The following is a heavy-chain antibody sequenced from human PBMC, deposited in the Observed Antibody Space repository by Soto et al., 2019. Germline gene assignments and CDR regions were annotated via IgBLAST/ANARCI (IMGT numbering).Heavy chain of an antibody. V-gene: IGHV4-39*01. CDR3: ARHQDYYDSSGYFDY. CDR1: GGSVSSSIYY. D-gene: IGHD3-22*01. J-gene: IGHJ4*02. CDR2: VYYSGST. Sequence: SETLSLTCIVSGGSVSSSIYYWGWIRQPPGQGLEWIGSVYYSGSTYYNPSLKSRVTISIDTSKNQFSLDLSSVTAADTAVYYCARHQDYYDSSGYFDYWGQGALVTVSS.